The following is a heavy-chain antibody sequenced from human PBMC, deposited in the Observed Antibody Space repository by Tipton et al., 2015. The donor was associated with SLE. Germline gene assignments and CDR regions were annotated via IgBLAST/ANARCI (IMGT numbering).Heavy chain of an antibody. D-gene: IGHD2-2*01. CDR2: ISAYIGDT. CDR3: ARGGIAVVPAAHHHRDVDD. V-gene: IGHV1-18*01. CDR1: GYTFNTYD. J-gene: IGHJ4*02. Sequence: QSGAEVKKPGASVKVSCKASGYTFNTYDINWVRQAPGQGLQWIGWISAYIGDTNYAQNLQGRVTMTTDTSTSTAYMELRSLRSDDTAVYYCARGGIAVVPAAHHHRDVDDWGQGTLVTVSS.